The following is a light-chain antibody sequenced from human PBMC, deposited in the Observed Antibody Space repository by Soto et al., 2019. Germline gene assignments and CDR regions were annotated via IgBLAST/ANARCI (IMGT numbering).Light chain of an antibody. V-gene: IGLV2-8*01. Sequence: QSVLTQPPSASGSPGQSVTISCTGTSSDVGGYNYVSWYQQHPGKAPKLMIYEVNKRPSGVPDRFSGSKSGNTASLTVSGLQAEDEADDDCSSFAGSNTLRMFGGGTKVTVL. CDR1: SSDVGGYNY. CDR2: EVN. J-gene: IGLJ3*02. CDR3: SSFAGSNTLRM.